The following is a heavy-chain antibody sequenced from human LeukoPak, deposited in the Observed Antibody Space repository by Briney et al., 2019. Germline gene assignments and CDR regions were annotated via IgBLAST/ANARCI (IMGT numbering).Heavy chain of an antibody. D-gene: IGHD6-6*01. CDR2: ISSTSSNI. CDR1: GFTFSSYS. CDR3: ASTEYSPWYSFDY. V-gene: IGHV3-21*01. J-gene: IGHJ4*02. Sequence: GGPLRLSCAASGFTFSSYSMNWVRQAPGKGLEWVSSISSTSSNIYYADSVKGRFTISRDNAKNSLYLQMNSLRAEDTAVYYCASTEYSPWYSFDYWGQGTLVTVSS.